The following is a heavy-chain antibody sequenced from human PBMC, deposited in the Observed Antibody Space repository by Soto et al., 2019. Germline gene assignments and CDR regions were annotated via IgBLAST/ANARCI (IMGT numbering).Heavy chain of an antibody. CDR3: ARGLPTVNYYYYMDV. CDR2: ISAYNGNT. V-gene: IGHV1-18*01. Sequence: ASVKVSCKASGYTFTSYGISWVRQAPGQGLEWMGWISAYNGNTNYSQKFQGRVTITRDTSASTAYMELSSLRSEDTAVYYCARGLPTVNYYYYMDVWGKGTTVTVSS. CDR1: GYTFTSYG. D-gene: IGHD4-17*01. J-gene: IGHJ6*03.